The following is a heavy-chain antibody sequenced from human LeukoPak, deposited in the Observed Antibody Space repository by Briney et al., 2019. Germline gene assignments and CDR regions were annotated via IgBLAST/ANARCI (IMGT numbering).Heavy chain of an antibody. CDR3: ARDHTINLGATTHAFDY. CDR2: IYTSGST. D-gene: IGHD1-26*01. V-gene: IGHV4-4*07. J-gene: IGHJ4*02. CDR1: GGSISSYY. Sequence: SETLSLTCTVSGGSISSYYWSWIRQPAGKGLEWIGRIYTSGSTNYNPSLKSRVTMSVDTSKNQFSLKLSSVTAADTAVYYCARDHTINLGATTHAFDYWGQGTLVTVSS.